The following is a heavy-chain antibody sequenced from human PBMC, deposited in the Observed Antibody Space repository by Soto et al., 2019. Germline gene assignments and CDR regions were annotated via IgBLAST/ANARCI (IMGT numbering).Heavy chain of an antibody. Sequence: QVQLVQSGAAVKKPGASVKVSCKASGYTFTSYGISWVRQAPGQGLEWLGWISAYNGNTNYAQKLQGRVTMTTDTSTSTAYMELRSLRSDDTAVYHCARDPPTHFLYCSGGSCYSEGLDYWGQGTLVTVSS. CDR1: GYTFTSYG. CDR3: ARDPPTHFLYCSGGSCYSEGLDY. CDR2: ISAYNGNT. V-gene: IGHV1-18*01. D-gene: IGHD2-15*01. J-gene: IGHJ4*02.